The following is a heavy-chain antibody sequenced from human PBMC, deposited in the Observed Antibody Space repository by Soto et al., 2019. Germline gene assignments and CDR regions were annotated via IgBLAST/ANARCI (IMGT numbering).Heavy chain of an antibody. Sequence: PSETLSLTCTVSGGSIRSYYWSWIRQPPGKGLEWIGYIYYSGSTNYNPSLKSRVTISVDTSKNQFSLKLSSVTAADTAVYYCARYSKSGGSDYWGQGTLVTVSS. V-gene: IGHV4-59*01. CDR3: ARYSKSGGSDY. CDR2: IYYSGST. D-gene: IGHD6-19*01. CDR1: GGSIRSYY. J-gene: IGHJ4*02.